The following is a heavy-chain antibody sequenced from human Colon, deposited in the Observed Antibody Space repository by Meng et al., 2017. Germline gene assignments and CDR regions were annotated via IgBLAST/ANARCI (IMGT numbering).Heavy chain of an antibody. Sequence: QVPRQRSVPGLVKPSQTLSLTCTVSGDSFNSPDYYWSWIRQPPEKGLEWIGYIYYSGSTYYNPSLKSRVSISGDTSNKQFSLKLTSVTAADTAVYYCARSPYSGSALPFFDYWGQGSLVTVSS. V-gene: IGHV4-30-4*01. CDR2: IYYSGST. J-gene: IGHJ4*02. CDR1: GDSFNSPDYY. D-gene: IGHD1-26*01. CDR3: ARSPYSGSALPFFDY.